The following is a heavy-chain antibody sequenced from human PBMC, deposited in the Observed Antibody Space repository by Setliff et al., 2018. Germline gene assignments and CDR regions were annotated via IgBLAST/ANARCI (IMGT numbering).Heavy chain of an antibody. V-gene: IGHV4-59*01. CDR1: GGSISDAS. Sequence: SETLSLTCTVSGGSISDASIMAWIRQPPGKGLEFIGYVFYNGAAKYDPSLKSRVTMSVDTSKTQFSLKLNSMTTADTAVYYCARGGTYRYFDYWGQGAL. CDR2: VFYNGAA. J-gene: IGHJ4*02. CDR3: ARGGTYRYFDY.